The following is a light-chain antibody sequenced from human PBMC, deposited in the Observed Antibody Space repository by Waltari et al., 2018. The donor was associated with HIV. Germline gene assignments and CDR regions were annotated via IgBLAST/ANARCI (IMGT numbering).Light chain of an antibody. CDR3: QQYGSSPRT. CDR1: QSVSSSF. CDR2: GAS. Sequence: EVVLTQSPGTLSLSPGERATLSCRASQSVSSSFLAWYQKKPGQAPSLLIYGASSRATGIPDRFSGSGSGTDFTLTISRLEPEDFAVYYCQQYGSSPRTFGQGTKLEIK. V-gene: IGKV3-20*01. J-gene: IGKJ2*01.